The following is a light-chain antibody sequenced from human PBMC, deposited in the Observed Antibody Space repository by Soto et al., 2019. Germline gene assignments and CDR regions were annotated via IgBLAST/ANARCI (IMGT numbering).Light chain of an antibody. Sequence: DIQMTQSPSSLSASVGDRVTITSRASQNIFTYLNWYQQRPGKAPNLLIYAASNLQSGVPSRFSGSGSGTDFTLTISSLQPEDFATYYCQHSYSSPTFGQGTKLEIK. CDR1: QNIFTY. J-gene: IGKJ2*01. CDR3: QHSYSSPT. V-gene: IGKV1-39*01. CDR2: AAS.